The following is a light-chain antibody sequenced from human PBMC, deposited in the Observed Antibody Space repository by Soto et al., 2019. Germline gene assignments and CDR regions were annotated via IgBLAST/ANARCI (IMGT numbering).Light chain of an antibody. V-gene: IGKV3-15*01. J-gene: IGKJ5*01. Sequence: EIVMSQSPATLSVSPGERATLACRASQSVSSNLAWYQQKPGQAPRLLIYGASTRATGLPARFSGSGSGTEFTLTISSLQSEDFAVFFCQQYGTSEIIFGQGTDLR. CDR3: QQYGTSEII. CDR2: GAS. CDR1: QSVSSN.